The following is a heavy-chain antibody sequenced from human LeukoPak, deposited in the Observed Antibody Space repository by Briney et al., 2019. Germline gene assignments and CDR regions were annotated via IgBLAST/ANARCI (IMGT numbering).Heavy chain of an antibody. D-gene: IGHD5-12*01. CDR1: GFTFRIYD. V-gene: IGHV3-48*03. CDR2: ISSSGSTR. J-gene: IGHJ3*02. Sequence: GGSLRLSCAASGFTFRIYDMNWVRQAPGKGLERVSYISSSGSTRSYADSVQGRFTISRDNAKNSLSLQMNSLRAEDTAVYYCARVAWRAFDIWGQGTMVTVSS. CDR3: ARVAWRAFDI.